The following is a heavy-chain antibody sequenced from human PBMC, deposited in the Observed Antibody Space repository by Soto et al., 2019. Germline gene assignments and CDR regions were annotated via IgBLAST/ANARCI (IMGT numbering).Heavy chain of an antibody. CDR3: VQTRCGGDCLEIYSSHAYYCLDV. CDR1: GLSLRTTGVG. Sequence: QITLKESGPTLVKPTQTLTLTCTVSGLSLRTTGVGVGWVRQPPGKALEWLALLYWDDDKRYSPSLKSRLTITKDISEKQVVLTMTNMDTVYTATYYCVQTRCGGDCLEIYSSHAYYCLDVWGQGTTVTVSS. J-gene: IGHJ6*02. CDR2: LYWDDDK. D-gene: IGHD2-21*02. V-gene: IGHV2-5*02.